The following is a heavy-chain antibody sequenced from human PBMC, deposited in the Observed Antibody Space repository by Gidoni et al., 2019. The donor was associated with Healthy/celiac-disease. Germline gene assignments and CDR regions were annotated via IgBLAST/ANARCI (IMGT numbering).Heavy chain of an antibody. J-gene: IGHJ5*02. V-gene: IGHV1-18*01. D-gene: IGHD3-3*01. CDR1: GYTFTGSG. Sequence: QVQLVQSGAGVKKPGPSVKVSCKSSGYTFTGSGISWVRQAPGQGLEWMGWISAYKCNTNYAQKLQGRVTMTTDTSTSTAYMELRSLRSDDTAVYYCARLRDFWSGYYTGIGWFDPWGQGTLVTVSS. CDR2: ISAYKCNT. CDR3: ARLRDFWSGYYTGIGWFDP.